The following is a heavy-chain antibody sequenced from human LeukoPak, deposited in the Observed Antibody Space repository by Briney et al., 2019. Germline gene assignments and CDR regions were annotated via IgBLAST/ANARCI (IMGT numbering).Heavy chain of an antibody. CDR2: ILENGSNQ. CDR3: ARDVAYSAFDY. CDR1: GFTFSNYI. J-gene: IGHJ4*02. D-gene: IGHD2-21*01. Sequence: GGSLRLSCAASGFTFSNYIMHWVRQAPGKGLDWVAVILENGSNQYYADSVKGRFTISRDNSKNTLFLQMSSLRAEDTGVFYCARDVAYSAFDYWGQGTLVTVSS. V-gene: IGHV3-30*04.